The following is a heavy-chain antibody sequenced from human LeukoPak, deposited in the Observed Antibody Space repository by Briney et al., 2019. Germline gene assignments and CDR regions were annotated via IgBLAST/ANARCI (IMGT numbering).Heavy chain of an antibody. CDR3: ARGRIVVVPAAILLRIAVAYSFDY. CDR2: INYSGST. J-gene: IGHJ4*02. D-gene: IGHD2-2*02. V-gene: IGHV4-34*01. CDR1: GGSFSGYY. Sequence: SETLSLTCAVYGGSFSGYYWSWIRQPPGKGLEWIGEINYSGSTNYNPSLKSRVTISVDTSKNQFSLKLSSVTAADTAVYYCARGRIVVVPAAILLRIAVAYSFDYWGQGTLVTVSS.